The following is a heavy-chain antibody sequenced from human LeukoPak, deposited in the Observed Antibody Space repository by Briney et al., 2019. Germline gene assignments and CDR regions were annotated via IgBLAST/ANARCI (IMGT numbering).Heavy chain of an antibody. CDR2: INHSGST. D-gene: IGHD3-22*01. Sequence: SETLSLTCAVYGGSFSGYYWSWIRQPPGKGLEWIGEINHSGSTNYNPSLKSRVTISVDTSKNQFSLKLSSVTAADTAVYYCARGGPYYYDSSGYPLYWGQGTLVTVSS. J-gene: IGHJ4*02. CDR3: ARGGPYYYDSSGYPLY. CDR1: GGSFSGYY. V-gene: IGHV4-34*01.